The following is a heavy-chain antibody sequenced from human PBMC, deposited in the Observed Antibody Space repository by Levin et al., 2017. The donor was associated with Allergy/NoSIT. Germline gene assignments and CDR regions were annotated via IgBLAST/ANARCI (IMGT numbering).Heavy chain of an antibody. Sequence: SETLSLTCTVSGASIRSNQYYWGWIRQTPGKGLEWMGSIYFSGSTYYNPSLKNRITISADMSKNLFSLSLTSVTAADTALYYCAGVCASTRCSDNYYYGMDVWGHGTAVTVSS. CDR1: GASIRSNQYY. CDR3: AGVCASTRCSDNYYYGMDV. CDR2: IYFSGST. V-gene: IGHV4-39*02. D-gene: IGHD2-2*01. J-gene: IGHJ6*02.